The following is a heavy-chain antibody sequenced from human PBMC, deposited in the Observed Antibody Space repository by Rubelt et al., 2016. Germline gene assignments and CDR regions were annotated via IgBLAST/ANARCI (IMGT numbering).Heavy chain of an antibody. V-gene: IGHV1-18*01. Sequence: QVQLVQSGAEVKKTGASVKVSCKASGYTFPSYGISWGRQAPGQGLEWMGWISAYNGNTNYEQKLQGRATMTTDTSTSTAYKELRSLRSDETAGYYCARYRAVAGDIDYWGQGTLVTVSS. CDR2: ISAYNGNT. CDR3: ARYRAVAGDIDY. D-gene: IGHD6-19*01. J-gene: IGHJ4*02. CDR1: GYTFPSYG.